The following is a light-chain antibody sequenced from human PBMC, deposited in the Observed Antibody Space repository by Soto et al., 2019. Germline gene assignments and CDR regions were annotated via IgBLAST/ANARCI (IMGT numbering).Light chain of an antibody. J-gene: IGKJ2*01. CDR1: QSVSSY. CDR3: QQRSNWPPYT. Sequence: EIVLTQSPATLSLSPGERATLSCRASQSVSSYLAWYQQKPGQAPRLLIYDASNRATGIPARFSGSGSGTDFTLTISRLEPEDFAVYYCQQRSNWPPYTFGQGTKLEMK. CDR2: DAS. V-gene: IGKV3-11*01.